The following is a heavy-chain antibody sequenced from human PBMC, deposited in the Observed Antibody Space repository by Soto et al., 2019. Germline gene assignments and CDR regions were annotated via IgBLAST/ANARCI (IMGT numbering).Heavy chain of an antibody. Sequence: ASVKVSCKASGYTFTSYGISWVRQAPGQGLEWMGWISAYNGNTNYAQKLQGRVTMTTDTSTSTAYMELRSLRSDDTAVYYCARDQGAGTMGPAFDIWGQGTMVTVSS. V-gene: IGHV1-18*01. J-gene: IGHJ3*02. CDR2: ISAYNGNT. D-gene: IGHD6-19*01. CDR1: GYTFTSYG. CDR3: ARDQGAGTMGPAFDI.